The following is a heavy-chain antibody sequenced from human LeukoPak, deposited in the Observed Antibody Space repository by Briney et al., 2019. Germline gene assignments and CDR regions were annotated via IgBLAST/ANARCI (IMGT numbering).Heavy chain of an antibody. Sequence: GGSLRLSCAASGFTFSDYYMSWLRQAPGKGLEGVSYISSSGSTIYYADSVKGRFTISRDNAKNSLYLQMNSLRAEDTAVYYCARDYRTYCGGDCYSETFDYWGQGTLVTVSS. J-gene: IGHJ4*02. CDR3: ARDYRTYCGGDCYSETFDY. D-gene: IGHD2-21*02. CDR1: GFTFSDYY. CDR2: ISSSGSTI. V-gene: IGHV3-11*04.